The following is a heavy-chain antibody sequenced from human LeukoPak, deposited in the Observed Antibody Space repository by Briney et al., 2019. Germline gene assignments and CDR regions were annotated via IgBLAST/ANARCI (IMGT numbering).Heavy chain of an antibody. CDR1: GFTFRTYA. CDR2: ISGNGRNT. V-gene: IGHV3-23*01. D-gene: IGHD3-22*01. Sequence: GGSLRLSCAASGFTFRTYAMSWVRQPPGKGVEWVSAISGNGRNTYYADSVKGRFTISRDNYKNTLYLQINSLRVEDTAVYYCARDSPRPPTYYYDSSDFWGQGTLVTVSS. CDR3: ARDSPRPPTYYYDSSDF. J-gene: IGHJ4*02.